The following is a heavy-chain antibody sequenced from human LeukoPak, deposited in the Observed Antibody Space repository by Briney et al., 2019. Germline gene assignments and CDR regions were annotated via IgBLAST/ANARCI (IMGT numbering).Heavy chain of an antibody. CDR2: IYYSGST. D-gene: IGHD3-22*01. CDR1: GGSISSYY. J-gene: IGHJ4*02. V-gene: IGHV4-59*08. Sequence: SETLSLTCTVPGGSISSYYWSWIRQPPGKGLEWIGYIYYSGSTNYNPSLKSRVTISVDTSKNQFSLKLSSVTAADTAVYYCARAYYYDSSGYYDYWGQGTLATVSS. CDR3: ARAYYYDSSGYYDY.